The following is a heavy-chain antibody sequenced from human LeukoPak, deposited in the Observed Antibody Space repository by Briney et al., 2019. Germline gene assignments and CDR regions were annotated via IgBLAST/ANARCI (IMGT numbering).Heavy chain of an antibody. Sequence: TGGSLRLSCAASGFTFSSYGMHWVRQAPGKGLEWVAVLSYDGSNKYYADSVEGRFTISRDNSKNTLYLQMNRLRPEDTAVYYCARGTVTAPDYWGQGTLVTVSS. J-gene: IGHJ4*02. CDR1: GFTFSSYG. D-gene: IGHD2-21*02. CDR2: LSYDGSNK. V-gene: IGHV3-30*03. CDR3: ARGTVTAPDY.